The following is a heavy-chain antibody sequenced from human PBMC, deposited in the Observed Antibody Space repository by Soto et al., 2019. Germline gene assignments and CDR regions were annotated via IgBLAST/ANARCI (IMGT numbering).Heavy chain of an antibody. Sequence: PGGSLRLSCVASGFAFSSYAMHWVRQAPGKGLEYVSGINHNGGTSYYANSVKDRFTISRDNSKNTLYLQMGSLRAEDTALYYCASNSSGSFSGSFSRPFDIWGQGTMVTVSS. CDR1: GFAFSSYA. J-gene: IGHJ3*02. CDR2: INHNGGTS. D-gene: IGHD3-10*01. V-gene: IGHV3-64*01. CDR3: ASNSSGSFSGSFSRPFDI.